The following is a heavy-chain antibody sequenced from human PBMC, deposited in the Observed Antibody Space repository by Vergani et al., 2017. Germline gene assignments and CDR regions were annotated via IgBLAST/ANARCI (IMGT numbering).Heavy chain of an antibody. CDR3: ARGASYFDSGGYADT. CDR2: MIPTFDSK. D-gene: IGHD3-22*01. V-gene: IGHV1-2*02. Sequence: QVQLLQSGSELKKPGASVRISCEASGYTFTSYYMHWVRQAPGQGLEWMGRMIPTFDSKNYAPRFQGRVTLTADASASTAYMELTSLTSEDTAVYFCARGASYFDSGGYADTWGQGTLVTVS. J-gene: IGHJ5*02. CDR1: GYTFTSYY.